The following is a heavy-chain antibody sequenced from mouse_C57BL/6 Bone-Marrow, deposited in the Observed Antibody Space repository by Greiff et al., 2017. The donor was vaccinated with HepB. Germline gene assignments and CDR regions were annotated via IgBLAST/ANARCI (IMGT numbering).Heavy chain of an antibody. Sequence: VQLQQSGTVLARPGASVKMSCKTSGYTFTSYWMHWVKQRPGQGLEWIGAIYPGNSDTSYNQKFKGKAKLTAVTSASTAYMELSSLTNEDSAVYYCTKPPITTVVAYYAMDYWGQGTSVTVSS. CDR1: GYTFTSYW. CDR3: TKPPITTVVAYYAMDY. J-gene: IGHJ4*01. V-gene: IGHV1-5*01. CDR2: IYPGNSDT. D-gene: IGHD1-1*01.